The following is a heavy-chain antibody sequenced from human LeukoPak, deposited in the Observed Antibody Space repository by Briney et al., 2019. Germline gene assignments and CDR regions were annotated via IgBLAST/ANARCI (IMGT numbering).Heavy chain of an antibody. CDR1: GGSISSYY. Sequence: SETLSLNCTVSGGSISSYYWSWIRQPPGKGLEWIGYIYYSGSTNYNPSLKSRVTISVDTSKNQFSLKLSSVTAADTAVYYCARELQYSSSWYRGDWFDPWGQGTLVTVSS. D-gene: IGHD6-13*01. CDR3: ARELQYSSSWYRGDWFDP. CDR2: IYYSGST. J-gene: IGHJ5*02. V-gene: IGHV4-59*01.